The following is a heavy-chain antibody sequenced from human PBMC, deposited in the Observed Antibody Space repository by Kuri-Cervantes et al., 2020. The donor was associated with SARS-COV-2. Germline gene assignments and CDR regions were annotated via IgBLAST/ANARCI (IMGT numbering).Heavy chain of an antibody. CDR3: ASPSDITMVRGVIITGAFDI. J-gene: IGHJ3*02. CDR2: MYYSGST. Sequence: GSLRLSCTVSGGSISSSSYYWGWIRQPPGKGLEWIGSMYYSGSTYYNPSLKSRLTISVDTSKNQFSLKLSSVTAADTAVYYCASPSDITMVRGVIITGAFDIWGQGTMVTVSS. CDR1: GGSISSSSYY. V-gene: IGHV4-39*01. D-gene: IGHD3-10*01.